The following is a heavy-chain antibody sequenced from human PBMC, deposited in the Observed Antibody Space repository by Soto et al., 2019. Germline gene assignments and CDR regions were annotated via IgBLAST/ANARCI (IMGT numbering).Heavy chain of an antibody. CDR1: GFPFSSYW. D-gene: IGHD3-9*01. J-gene: IGHJ4*02. V-gene: IGHV3-74*01. CDR3: AREYYGLLTGYYTDS. CDR2: ISGDGVTT. Sequence: EVQLVESGGDLVQRGGSLRLSCAASGFPFSSYWMHWVRHTPGKGLDWVARISGDGVTTYYAESVTGRFTVSRDKAKTTLSLQISGLRAEDTAGYYCAREYYGLLTGYYTDSWGQGTLVSVSS.